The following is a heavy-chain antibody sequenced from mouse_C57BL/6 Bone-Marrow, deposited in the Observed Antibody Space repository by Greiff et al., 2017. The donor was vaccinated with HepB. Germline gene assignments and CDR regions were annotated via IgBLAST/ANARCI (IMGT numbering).Heavy chain of an antibody. J-gene: IGHJ4*01. CDR3: ARKRDVYYYGSSYGMDY. CDR1: GYTFTSYG. CDR2: IYPRSGNT. Sequence: VQLQQSGAELARPGASVKLSCKASGYTFTSYGISWVKQRTGQGLEWIGEIYPRSGNTYYNEKFKGKATLTADKSSSTAYMELRSLTSEDSAVYFCARKRDVYYYGSSYGMDYWGQGTSVTVSS. D-gene: IGHD1-1*01. V-gene: IGHV1-81*01.